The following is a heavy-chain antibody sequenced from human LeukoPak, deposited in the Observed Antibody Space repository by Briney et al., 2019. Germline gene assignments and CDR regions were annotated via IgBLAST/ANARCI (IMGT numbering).Heavy chain of an antibody. D-gene: IGHD2-15*01. CDR2: ISSSSSYI. V-gene: IGHV3-21*01. CDR3: ARDWSVDIVVVVATYHYYYMDV. J-gene: IGHJ6*03. CDR1: GFTFSSYS. Sequence: GGSLRLSCGASGFTFSSYSINWVRQAPGKGLEWVSSISSSSSYIYYADSVKGRFTISRDNAKNSLYLQMNSLRAEDTAVYYCARDWSVDIVVVVATYHYYYMDVWGKVTTVTVPS.